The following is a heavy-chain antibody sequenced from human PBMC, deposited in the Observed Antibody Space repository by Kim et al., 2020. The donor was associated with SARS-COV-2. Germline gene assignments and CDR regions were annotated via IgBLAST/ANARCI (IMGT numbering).Heavy chain of an antibody. Sequence: GGSLRLSCTASGFTFGDYAMSWVRQAPGKGLEWVGFIRSKAYGGTTEYAASVKGRFTISRGDSKSIAYLQMNSLKTEDTAVYYCTRDFHPNYYDSSGYYSLYYYYGMDVWGQGTTVTVSS. D-gene: IGHD3-22*01. CDR2: IRSKAYGGTT. CDR1: GFTFGDYA. V-gene: IGHV3-49*04. J-gene: IGHJ6*02. CDR3: TRDFHPNYYDSSGYYSLYYYYGMDV.